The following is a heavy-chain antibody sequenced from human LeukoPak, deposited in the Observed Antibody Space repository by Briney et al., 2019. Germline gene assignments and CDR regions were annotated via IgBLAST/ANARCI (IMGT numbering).Heavy chain of an antibody. Sequence: GGSLRLSCAASGFTFSSYEMSWVRQAPGKGLEWVANIKQDGSEKYYVDSVKGRFTISRDNAKNSLYLQMNSLRAEDTAVYYCAREGYCSGGSCYSETYMDVWGKGTTVTVSS. CDR1: GFTFSSYE. V-gene: IGHV3-7*01. CDR2: IKQDGSEK. J-gene: IGHJ6*03. D-gene: IGHD2-15*01. CDR3: AREGYCSGGSCYSETYMDV.